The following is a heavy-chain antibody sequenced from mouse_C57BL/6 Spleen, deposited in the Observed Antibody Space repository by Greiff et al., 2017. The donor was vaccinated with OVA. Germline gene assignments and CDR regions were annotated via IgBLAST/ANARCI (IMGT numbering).Heavy chain of an antibody. CDR3: ARLGYSNYNYFDY. Sequence: VKLQQPGAELVRPGSSVKLSCKASGYTFTSYWMHWVKQRPIQGLEWIGNIDPSDSETHYNQKFKDKATLTVDKSSSTAYMQLSSLTSEDSAVYYCARLGYSNYNYFDYWGQGTTLTVSS. CDR1: GYTFTSYW. CDR2: IDPSDSET. V-gene: IGHV1-52*01. D-gene: IGHD2-5*01. J-gene: IGHJ2*01.